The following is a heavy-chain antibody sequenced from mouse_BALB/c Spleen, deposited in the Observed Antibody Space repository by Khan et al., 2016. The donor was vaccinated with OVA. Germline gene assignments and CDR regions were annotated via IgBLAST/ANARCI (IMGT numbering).Heavy chain of an antibody. CDR3: ARSRYYGTSYFDY. D-gene: IGHD1-1*01. CDR1: GYTFSGYW. CDR2: ILPGSDYT. Sequence: QVQLQQSGAELMKPGASVKISCKATGYTFSGYWIDWVKQRPGHGLEWIGEILPGSDYTKYNENFKDKATLTADTSYNTAYMQLSSLTSEDSAVYYCARSRYYGTSYFDYWGQGTTLTVSS. J-gene: IGHJ2*01. V-gene: IGHV1-9*01.